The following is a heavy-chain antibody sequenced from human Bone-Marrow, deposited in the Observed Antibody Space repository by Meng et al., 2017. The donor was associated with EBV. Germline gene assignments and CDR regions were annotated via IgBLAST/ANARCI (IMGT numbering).Heavy chain of an antibody. CDR3: ARGPGRGVVARRAFSVGDY. Sequence: QGQLQQWGEGLLKPSETLSLTCAVYGGFFSGFYWSWIRQPPVKGLEWIGEINHSGSTNYNPSLKSRVTISVDTSKKQFSLKLSSVTAADTAVYYCARGPGRGVVARRAFSVGDYWGQGTLVTVSS. J-gene: IGHJ4*02. D-gene: IGHD3-10*01. CDR2: INHSGST. V-gene: IGHV4-34*01. CDR1: GGFFSGFY.